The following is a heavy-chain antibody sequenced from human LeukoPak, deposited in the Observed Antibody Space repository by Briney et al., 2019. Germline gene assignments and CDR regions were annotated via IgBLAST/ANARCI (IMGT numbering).Heavy chain of an antibody. CDR3: AKGFSGATTD. J-gene: IGHJ4*02. Sequence: GGSLRLSCAASGFTFSNFWMHWVRQAPGKGLVWVALIYGDGSFTRYADSVKGRFTISRDNAKNTVYLQMNSLRAEDTAVYYCAKGFSGATTDWGQGTLVTVSS. D-gene: IGHD1-26*01. CDR1: GFTFSNFW. V-gene: IGHV3-74*01. CDR2: IYGDGSFT.